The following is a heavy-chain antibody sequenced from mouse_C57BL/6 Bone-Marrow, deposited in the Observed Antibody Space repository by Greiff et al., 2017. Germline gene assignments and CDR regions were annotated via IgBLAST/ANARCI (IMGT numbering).Heavy chain of an antibody. Sequence: QVQLQQPGAELVRPGPSVKLSCKASGYTFTSYWMHWVKQRPGQGLEWIGVIDPSDSYTNYNQKFKGKATLTVDTSSSTAYMQLSSLTSEDSAVYYCAVILVLWYFDVWGTGTTVTVSS. CDR3: AVILVLWYFDV. V-gene: IGHV1-59*01. J-gene: IGHJ1*03. D-gene: IGHD1-1*01. CDR1: GYTFTSYW. CDR2: IDPSDSYT.